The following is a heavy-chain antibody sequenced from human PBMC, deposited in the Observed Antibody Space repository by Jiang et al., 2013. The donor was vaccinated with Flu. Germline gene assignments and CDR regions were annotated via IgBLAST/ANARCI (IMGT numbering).Heavy chain of an antibody. CDR2: TLYRSKWYN. CDR1: GDSVSSISAA. V-gene: IGHV6-1*01. D-gene: IGHD6-19*01. CDR3: AREGSGWYVEAFDI. Sequence: QTLSLTCAISGDSVSSISAAWNWIRQSPSRGLEWLGRTLYRSKWYNDYAVSVKSRITINPDTSKNQFSLQLNSVTPEDTAVYYCAREGSGWYVEAFDIWGQGTMVTVSS. J-gene: IGHJ3*02.